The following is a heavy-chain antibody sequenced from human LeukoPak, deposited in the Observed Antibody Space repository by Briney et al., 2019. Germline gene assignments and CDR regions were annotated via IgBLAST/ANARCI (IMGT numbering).Heavy chain of an antibody. V-gene: IGHV4-59*01. CDR2: IHSSGTT. CDR3: ARATYISSRASQLGY. J-gene: IGHJ4*02. Sequence: PSETLSLTCIVADGSISSYYWSWIRQPPGKGLEWMGYIHSSGTTNYSPSLKSRITMSLDTSKNQFSLRLRSMTAADTAMYYCARATYISSRASQLGYWGQGTLVTVSS. D-gene: IGHD6-13*01. CDR1: DGSISSYY.